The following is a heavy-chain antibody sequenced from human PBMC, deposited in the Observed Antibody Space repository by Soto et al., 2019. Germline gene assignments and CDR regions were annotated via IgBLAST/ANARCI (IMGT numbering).Heavy chain of an antibody. CDR1: GFTFSSYG. Sequence: GGSLRLSCAASGFTFSSYGMHWVRQAPGKGLEWVAVIWYDGSNKYYADSVKGRFTISRDNSKNTLYLQMNSLRAEDTAVYYCARALGGVIVTYFDYWGQGTLVTVSS. CDR3: ARALGGVIVTYFDY. D-gene: IGHD3-16*02. CDR2: IWYDGSNK. V-gene: IGHV3-33*01. J-gene: IGHJ4*02.